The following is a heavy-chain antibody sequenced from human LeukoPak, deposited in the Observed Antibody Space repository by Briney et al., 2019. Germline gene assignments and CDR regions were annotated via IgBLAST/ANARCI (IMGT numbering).Heavy chain of an antibody. J-gene: IGHJ3*01. V-gene: IGHV3-30*18. CDR1: GFSFSSYG. D-gene: IGHD6-19*01. Sequence: GRSLRLSCAAAGFSFSSYGMHWVRQAPGKGLEWVAVISYDGSNTFYADSVKGRFTISRDNSKNTLYLQMNSLRAEDTAVYYCAKLGYSSGWYDFQIDAFDFWGQGTMVTVSS. CDR2: ISYDGSNT. CDR3: AKLGYSSGWYDFQIDAFDF.